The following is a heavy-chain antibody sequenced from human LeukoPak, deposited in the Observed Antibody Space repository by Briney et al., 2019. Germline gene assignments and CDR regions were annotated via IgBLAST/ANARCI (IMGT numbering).Heavy chain of an antibody. CDR3: ARGTSNGWIQLWLPALLDY. D-gene: IGHD5-18*01. CDR2: INPNSGGT. Sequence: ASVKVSCKASGYTFTGYYMHWVRQAPGQGLEWMGWINPNSGGTNYAQKFQGRVTMTRDTSISTAYMELSRLRSDDTAVYYCARGTSNGWIQLWLPALLDYWGQGTLVTVSS. CDR1: GYTFTGYY. V-gene: IGHV1-2*02. J-gene: IGHJ4*02.